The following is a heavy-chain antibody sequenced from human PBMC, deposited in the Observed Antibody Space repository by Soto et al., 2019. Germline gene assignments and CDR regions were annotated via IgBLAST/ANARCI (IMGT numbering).Heavy chain of an antibody. CDR3: AIPNVITGTTPHSWVDV. V-gene: IGHV5-51*01. D-gene: IGHD1-20*01. CDR2: IYPGDSDT. CDR1: GYSFTSYW. Sequence: GESLKISCKGSGYSFTSYWIGWVRQMPGEGLEWMGIIYPGDSDTRYSPSFQGQVTISADKSISTAYLQWSSLKASDTSMYYCAIPNVITGTTPHSWVDVWGQGTTVTVSS. J-gene: IGHJ6*02.